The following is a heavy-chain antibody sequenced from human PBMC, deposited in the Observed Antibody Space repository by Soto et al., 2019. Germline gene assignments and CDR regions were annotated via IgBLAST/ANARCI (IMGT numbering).Heavy chain of an antibody. CDR2: MNPNSGNT. CDR1: GYTFTSYD. CDR3: AKDQGMIVVVITIDY. V-gene: IGHV1-8*01. D-gene: IGHD3-22*01. J-gene: IGHJ4*02. Sequence: ASVKVSCKASGYTFTSYDINWVRQATGQGLEWMGWMNPNSGNTGYAQKFQGRVTMTRNTSISTAYMELNSLRAEDTAVYYCAKDQGMIVVVITIDYWGQGTLVTVSS.